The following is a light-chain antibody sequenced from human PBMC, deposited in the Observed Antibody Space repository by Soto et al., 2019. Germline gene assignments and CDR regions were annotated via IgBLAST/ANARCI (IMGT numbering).Light chain of an antibody. J-gene: IGKJ4*01. V-gene: IGKV1-9*01. CDR2: ITS. Sequence: DIQLTQSPSFLSASVGGRVTITCRASQGISDYLAWYQQEPGKAPKVLIYITSTLQSGVPSRFSGSGSGTEFTLTISSLQPEDSATYYCQQLRSYPLSFGGGTKVDIK. CDR3: QQLRSYPLS. CDR1: QGISDY.